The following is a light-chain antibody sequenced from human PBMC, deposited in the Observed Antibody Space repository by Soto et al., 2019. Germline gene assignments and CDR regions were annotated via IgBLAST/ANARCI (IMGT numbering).Light chain of an antibody. CDR1: SSNIGAGYD. Sequence: QSALTQPPSVSGAPGQRVTISCTGSSSNIGAGYDVHWYQQLPGTAPKLLISGNSNRPSGVPDRFSGSKSGTSASLAITGLQAEDEADYYCQSYDSSLSVGVFGTGTKLTVL. V-gene: IGLV1-40*01. CDR2: GNS. CDR3: QSYDSSLSVGV. J-gene: IGLJ1*01.